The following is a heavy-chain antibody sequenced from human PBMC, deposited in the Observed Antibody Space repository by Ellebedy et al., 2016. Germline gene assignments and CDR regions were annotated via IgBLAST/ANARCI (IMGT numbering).Heavy chain of an antibody. D-gene: IGHD4-17*01. J-gene: IGHJ4*02. V-gene: IGHV1-18*01. CDR2: ISAYNGNT. CDR1: SYTFTSYG. CDR3: ARDKTTGGNDY. Sequence: ASVKVSXKASSYTFTSYGISWVRQAPGQGLEWMGWISAYNGNTNYAQKLQGRVTMTTDTSTSTAYMELRSLRSDDTAVYYCARDKTTGGNDYWGQGTLVTVSS.